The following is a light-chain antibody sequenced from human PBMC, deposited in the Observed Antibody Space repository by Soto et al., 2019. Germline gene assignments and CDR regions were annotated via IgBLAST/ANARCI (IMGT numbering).Light chain of an antibody. CDR1: QSISGF. CDR2: AAS. Sequence: DIQMTQSPSSLSASVGDRVTITCRASQSISGFLNWYQQKPGKAPKFLIFAASNLHSHVPSRFSGSGTETEFTLTISSLQLEDFGTYYCQQSYTVPITFGQGTRLEIK. CDR3: QQSYTVPIT. V-gene: IGKV1-39*01. J-gene: IGKJ5*01.